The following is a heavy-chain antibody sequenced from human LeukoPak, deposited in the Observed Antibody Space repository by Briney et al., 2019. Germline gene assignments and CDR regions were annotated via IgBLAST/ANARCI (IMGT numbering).Heavy chain of an antibody. D-gene: IGHD2-2*02. CDR3: ARAHIIGYCSSTSCYTGVYYFDY. CDR1: GGSISSYY. CDR2: IYTSGST. J-gene: IGHJ4*02. V-gene: IGHV4-4*07. Sequence: SETLSLTCTVSGGSISSYYWSWIRQPAGKGLEWIGRIYTSGSTNYNPSLKSRVTMSVDTSKNQFSLKLSSVTAADTAVYYCARAHIIGYCSSTSCYTGVYYFDYWGQGTLVTVSS.